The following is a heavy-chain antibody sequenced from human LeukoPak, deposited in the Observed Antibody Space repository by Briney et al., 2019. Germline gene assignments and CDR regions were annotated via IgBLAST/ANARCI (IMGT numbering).Heavy chain of an antibody. CDR1: GFSFTYSW. CDR2: IKQDGSEK. D-gene: IGHD3-22*01. CDR3: ARDYYRSLDY. J-gene: IGHJ4*02. V-gene: IGHV3-7*01. Sequence: GGSLRLSCAASGFSFTYSWMAWVRQTPEKGLEWVANIKQDGSEKYYLDSVKGRFTISRDSAKNSLYLQMNSLRVEDTAVYYCARDYYRSLDYWGQGTLATVSS.